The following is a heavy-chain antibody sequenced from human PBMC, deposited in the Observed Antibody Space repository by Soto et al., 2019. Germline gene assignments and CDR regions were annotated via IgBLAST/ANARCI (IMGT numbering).Heavy chain of an antibody. J-gene: IGHJ6*02. CDR2: MNPNSGNT. CDR1: GYTFTSYD. CDR3: ARTPALIQLWLRSNYYYGMDV. V-gene: IGHV1-8*01. Sequence: GASVKVSCKASGYTFTSYDINWVRQATGQGLEWMGWMNPNSGNTGYAQKFQGRVTMTRNTSISTAYMELSSLRSEDTAVYYCARTPALIQLWLRSNYYYGMDVWGQGTTVTVSS. D-gene: IGHD5-18*01.